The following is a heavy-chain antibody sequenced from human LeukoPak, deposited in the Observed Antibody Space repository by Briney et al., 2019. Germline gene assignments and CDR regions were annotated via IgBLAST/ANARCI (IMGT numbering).Heavy chain of an antibody. CDR1: GFTFSSYA. CDR2: ISGSGGST. Sequence: GGSLRLSCAASGFTFSSYALSWVRQAPGKGLEWVSAISGSGGSTYYADSVKGRFTKSRHNSKNTLYLQMKSLRAEDTAVYYCASYSNYPPWSGYYIPLGYWGQGTLVTVSS. CDR3: ASYSNYPPWSGYYIPLGY. J-gene: IGHJ4*02. V-gene: IGHV3-23*01. D-gene: IGHD3-3*01.